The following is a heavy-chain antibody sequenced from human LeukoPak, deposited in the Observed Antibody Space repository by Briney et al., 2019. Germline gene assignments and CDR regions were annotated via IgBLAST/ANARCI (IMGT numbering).Heavy chain of an antibody. CDR3: ARGKVAAAATFYYYYGMDV. V-gene: IGHV1-3*01. D-gene: IGHD6-13*01. CDR2: INAGNGNT. CDR1: GYTFTSYT. Sequence: GASVKVSCKASGYTFTSYTMHWVRQAPGQRLEWMGWINAGNGNTKSSQKFQGRVTITRDTSATTAYMELSSLRSEDTAVYYCARGKVAAAATFYYYYGMDVWGQGTTVTVSS. J-gene: IGHJ6*02.